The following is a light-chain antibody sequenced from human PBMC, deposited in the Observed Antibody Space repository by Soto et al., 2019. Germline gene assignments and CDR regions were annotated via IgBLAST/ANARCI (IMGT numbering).Light chain of an antibody. CDR3: QQYYPPPT. J-gene: IGKJ2*01. CDR1: QSVLYSSNNKNY. V-gene: IGKV4-1*01. Sequence: DIVMTQSPDSLAVSLGERATINCKFSQSVLYSSNNKNYLAWYQHKPGQPPKLLIYWASTRESGVPDRFSGSGSGTDFTLTISSVQAEDVASYYCQQYYPPPTFGQGTKLEIK. CDR2: WAS.